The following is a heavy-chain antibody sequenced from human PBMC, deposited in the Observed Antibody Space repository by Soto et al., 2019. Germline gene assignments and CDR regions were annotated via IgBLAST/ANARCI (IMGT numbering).Heavy chain of an antibody. Sequence: GVSLRLSCLSSDFPCGAFAMRWVCPAPGKGLEWVSAISASAVTTYYADSVKGRFNISRDNSKNLFLQMSSLRVEDTAMYYCVKDFPYFSYDFWNGHDSSGQGTLVTVSS. CDR3: VKDFPYFSYDFWNGHDS. D-gene: IGHD3-3*01. CDR1: DFPCGAFA. V-gene: IGHV3-23*01. CDR2: ISASAVTT. J-gene: IGHJ4*02.